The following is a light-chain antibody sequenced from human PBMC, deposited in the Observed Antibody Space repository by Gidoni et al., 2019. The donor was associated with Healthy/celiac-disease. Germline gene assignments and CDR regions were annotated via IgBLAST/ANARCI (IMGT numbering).Light chain of an antibody. CDR1: QDISNY. V-gene: IGKV1-33*01. Sequence: DIQMTQSPSSLSAFVGDRVTITCQASQDISNYLNWYQQKPGKAPKLLIYDASNLETGVPSRFSGSGSGTDFTFTISSLQPEDIATYYCQREFTFGPGTKVDIK. CDR2: DAS. J-gene: IGKJ3*01. CDR3: QREFT.